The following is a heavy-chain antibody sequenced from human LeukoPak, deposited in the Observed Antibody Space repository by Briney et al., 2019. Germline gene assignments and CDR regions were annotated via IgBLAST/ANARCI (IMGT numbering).Heavy chain of an antibody. V-gene: IGHV5-10-1*01. CDR2: IDPSDSYT. Sequence: GESQQISCKGSGYNFTSYWISWVRQMPGKGLEWMGRIDPSDSYTNYSPSFQGHVTISADKSISTAYLQWSSLKASDTAMYYCARLRDGSIDYWGQGTLVTVSS. J-gene: IGHJ4*02. CDR1: GYNFTSYW. CDR3: ARLRDGSIDY.